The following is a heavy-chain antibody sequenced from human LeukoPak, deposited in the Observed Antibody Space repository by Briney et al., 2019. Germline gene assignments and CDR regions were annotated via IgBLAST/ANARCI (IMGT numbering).Heavy chain of an antibody. D-gene: IGHD2-8*02. V-gene: IGHV4-4*07. CDR3: TIGGASGGLAH. J-gene: IGHJ4*02. Sequence: PSETLSLTCTVSRASISDNYWSWSRQPAGKALEWIGRTYTNGDTNYNPSLKSRASVSVDTSRSEFYLSLRYVTAADTAVYYCTIGGASGGLAHCGPGPLVTVSS. CDR2: TYTNGDT. CDR1: RASISDNY.